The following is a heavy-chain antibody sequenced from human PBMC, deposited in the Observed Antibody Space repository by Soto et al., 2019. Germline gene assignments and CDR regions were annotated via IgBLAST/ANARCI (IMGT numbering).Heavy chain of an antibody. CDR1: GGSISSYY. Sequence: PSETLCLTCTVSGGSISSYYWLGFRQPPGKGLEWIGYIYYSGSTNYNPSLKSRVTISVDTSTNQFSLKLSSVTAADTAVYYCARVVAPATNWFDPWGQGTLITVS. D-gene: IGHD2-2*01. CDR2: IYYSGST. J-gene: IGHJ5*02. V-gene: IGHV4-59*08. CDR3: ARVVAPATNWFDP.